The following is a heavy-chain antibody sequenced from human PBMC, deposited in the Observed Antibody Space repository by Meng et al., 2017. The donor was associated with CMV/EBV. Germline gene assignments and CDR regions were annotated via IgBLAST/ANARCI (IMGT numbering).Heavy chain of an antibody. CDR1: GGSISSSSYY. CDR2: IYYSGST. Sequence: SETLSLTCTVSGGSISSSSYYWGWIRQPPGKGLEWSVSIYYSGSTYYNPSLKSRVTISVDTSKNQFSLKLSSVTAADTAVYYCARGNGCSGGSCYGAGGFDIWGQGTMVTVSS. V-gene: IGHV4-39*07. D-gene: IGHD2-15*01. CDR3: ARGNGCSGGSCYGAGGFDI. J-gene: IGHJ3*02.